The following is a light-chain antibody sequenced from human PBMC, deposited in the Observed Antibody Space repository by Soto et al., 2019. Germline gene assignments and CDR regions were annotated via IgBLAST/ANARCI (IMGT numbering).Light chain of an antibody. V-gene: IGKV1-5*03. CDR1: QSVSSW. J-gene: IGKJ1*01. CDR2: KAS. CDR3: QHYNRYSA. Sequence: DIQMTQSPSTLSASVGDRVTITCRASQSVSSWVAWYHLKPGKAPKLLIYKASTLETGVPSRFSGSGSRTEFTLTISSLQPDDFATYCCQHYNRYSAFGQGTKVDIK.